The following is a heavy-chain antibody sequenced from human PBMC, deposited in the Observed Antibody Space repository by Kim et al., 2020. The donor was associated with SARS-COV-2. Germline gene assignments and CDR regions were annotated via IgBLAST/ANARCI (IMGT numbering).Heavy chain of an antibody. J-gene: IGHJ4*02. CDR2: GET. Sequence: GETDYGQRLQDRVTITADKSTGTAYMELRSLTSDDTAVYYCARRGDYYDYWGQGTLVTVSS. D-gene: IGHD4-17*01. CDR3: ARRGDYYDY. V-gene: IGHV1-18*01.